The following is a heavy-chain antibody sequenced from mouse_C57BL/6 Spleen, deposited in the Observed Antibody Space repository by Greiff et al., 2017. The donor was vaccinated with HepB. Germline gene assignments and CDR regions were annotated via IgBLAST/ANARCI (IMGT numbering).Heavy chain of an antibody. D-gene: IGHD2-5*01. CDR2: IDPDNGDT. Sequence: EVKLQQSGAELVRPGASVKLSCTASGFNIKDDYMHWVKQRPEQGLEWIGWIDPDNGDTEYASKFQGKATITADTSSNTAYLQLSSLTSEDTAVYYCTTLYSNCGAWFAYWGQGTLVTVAA. CDR3: TTLYSNCGAWFAY. J-gene: IGHJ3*01. CDR1: GFNIKDDY. V-gene: IGHV14-4*01.